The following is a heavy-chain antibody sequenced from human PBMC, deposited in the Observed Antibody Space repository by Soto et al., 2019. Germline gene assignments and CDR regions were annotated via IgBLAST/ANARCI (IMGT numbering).Heavy chain of an antibody. CDR1: GYTFTNFG. J-gene: IGHJ4*02. CDR3: ARARMFSGAPHHY. D-gene: IGHD1-26*01. CDR2: ITPDNGNA. V-gene: IGHV1-18*04. Sequence: QVHLVQSGAVVENPGASVKVSCKASGYTFTNFGINWVRQAPGQGLEWMGWITPDNGNANYPQKHQDRLTITTDTSTNTAYLQLRSLRSDDTAVYFCARARMFSGAPHHYWGQGTRVTVSS.